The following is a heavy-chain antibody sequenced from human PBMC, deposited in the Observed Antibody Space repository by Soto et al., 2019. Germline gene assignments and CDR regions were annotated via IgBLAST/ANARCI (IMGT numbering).Heavy chain of an antibody. CDR3: ARGVDHSSIWSLAYYYYYYGMDV. CDR1: GYTFTSYG. J-gene: IGHJ6*02. CDR2: ISAYNGNT. V-gene: IGHV1-18*01. Sequence: PGPSVKVSCKASGYTFTSYGISWVRQAPGQGLEWMGWISAYNGNTNYAQKLQGRVTMTTDTSTSTAYMELRSPRSDDTAVYYCARGVDHSSIWSLAYYYYYYGMDVWGPGTTVTVSS. D-gene: IGHD6-13*01.